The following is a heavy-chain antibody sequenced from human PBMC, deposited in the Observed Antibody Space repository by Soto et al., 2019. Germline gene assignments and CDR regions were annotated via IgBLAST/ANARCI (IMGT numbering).Heavy chain of an antibody. CDR3: ARDKDRQQLGGNYYDILHV. J-gene: IGHJ6*02. CDR2: IMPIFATP. V-gene: IGHV1-69*12. CDR1: GGTFSTSA. Sequence: QVQLMQSGAEVKKPGSSVKVSCKASGGTFSTSAISWVRQAPGEGLEWVGGIMPIFATPDYAQKFQGRVTISADESTETAYLERTTLSTADTAVYYCARDKDRQQLGGNYYDILHVWGQGTGITLSS. D-gene: IGHD3-3*02.